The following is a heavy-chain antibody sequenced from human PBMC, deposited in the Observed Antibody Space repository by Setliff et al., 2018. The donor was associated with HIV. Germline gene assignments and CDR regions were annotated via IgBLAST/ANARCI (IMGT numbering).Heavy chain of an antibody. CDR2: IYHSGST. CDR1: GGSISSSNW. J-gene: IGHJ5*02. Sequence: SETLSLTCAVSGGSISSSNWWSWVRQSPGKGLEWIGEIYHSGSTNYNPSLKSRATISVDKSKNQFSLNLRSVTAADTAVYYCAREAQYSSSWSGRRVTWCDAWGQGTPVTVSS. D-gene: IGHD6-13*01. V-gene: IGHV4-4*02. CDR3: AREAQYSSSWSGRRVTWCDA.